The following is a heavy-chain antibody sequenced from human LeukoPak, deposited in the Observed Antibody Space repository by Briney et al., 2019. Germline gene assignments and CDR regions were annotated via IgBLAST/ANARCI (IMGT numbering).Heavy chain of an antibody. Sequence: GGSLRLSCAASGFIFSDSAMHWVRQASGKGPEWVGHIRSKSNNYATAYGASVKGRFTISRGDSKNTVYLLMNSLKTDDTAVYYCTSPPPYYGYSWSAGMDVWGQGTTVIVS. CDR2: IRSKSNNYAT. V-gene: IGHV3-73*01. CDR1: GFIFSDSA. CDR3: TSPPPYYGYSWSAGMDV. J-gene: IGHJ6*02. D-gene: IGHD3-16*01.